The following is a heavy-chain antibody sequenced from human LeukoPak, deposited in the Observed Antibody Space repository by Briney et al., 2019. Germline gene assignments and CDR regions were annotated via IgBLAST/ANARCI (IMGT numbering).Heavy chain of an antibody. Sequence: ASVKVSCKASGYTFTSYYMHWVRQAPGQGLEWMGVINPSGGSTSYAQKFQGRVTMTRDTSTSTVYMELSSLRSEDTAVYYCARDDALNYCSSTSCSPLFDYWGQGTLVTVSS. CDR1: GYTFTSYY. CDR2: INPSGGST. J-gene: IGHJ4*02. D-gene: IGHD2-2*01. V-gene: IGHV1-46*01. CDR3: ARDDALNYCSSTSCSPLFDY.